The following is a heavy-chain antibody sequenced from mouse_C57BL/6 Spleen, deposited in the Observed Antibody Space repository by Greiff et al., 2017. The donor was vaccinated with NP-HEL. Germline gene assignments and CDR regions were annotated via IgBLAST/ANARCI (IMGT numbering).Heavy chain of an antibody. CDR3: ARKAGLTGSYFDY. J-gene: IGHJ2*01. CDR1: GFTFSDYG. Sequence: EVQLVESGGGLVKPGGSLKLSCAASGFTFSDYGMHWVRQAPEKGLEWVAYISSGSSTIYYADTVKGRFTISRDNAKNTLFLQMTSLRSEDTAMYYCARKAGLTGSYFDYWGQGTTLTVSS. D-gene: IGHD4-1*01. V-gene: IGHV5-17*01. CDR2: ISSGSSTI.